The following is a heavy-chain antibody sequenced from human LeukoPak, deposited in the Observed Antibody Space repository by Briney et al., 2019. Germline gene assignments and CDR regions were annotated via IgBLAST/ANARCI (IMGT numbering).Heavy chain of an antibody. CDR2: INPKSGDT. V-gene: IGHV1-2*02. D-gene: IGHD2-2*01. CDR1: GYTFTDYY. J-gene: IGHJ4*02. CDR3: ARDPAVLPNYVEIPAHAGFDS. Sequence: ASVKVSCKASGYTFTDYYIHWVRQAPGQGLEWMGWINPKSGDTNYAQKFQGRVTMTRDTSISTAYMELSGLTSDDTSVYYCARDPAVLPNYVEIPAHAGFDSWGRGILVTVSS.